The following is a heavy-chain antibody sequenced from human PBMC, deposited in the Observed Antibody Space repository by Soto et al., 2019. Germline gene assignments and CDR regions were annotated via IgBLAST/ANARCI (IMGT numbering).Heavy chain of an antibody. Sequence: QVQLVQSGGEVKQPGASVKVSCKASGYRFSRYGINWVRQAPGQGLEWMGWISTYDGNTHYAKKFQDRVNMTIDTSTNTAYLELRSLKSDDTAFYYGARDEEDANLMIVVLPGDYWGQGTLVSVSS. CDR2: ISTYDGNT. D-gene: IGHD3-22*01. J-gene: IGHJ4*02. CDR1: GYRFSRYG. CDR3: ARDEEDANLMIVVLPGDY. V-gene: IGHV1-18*01.